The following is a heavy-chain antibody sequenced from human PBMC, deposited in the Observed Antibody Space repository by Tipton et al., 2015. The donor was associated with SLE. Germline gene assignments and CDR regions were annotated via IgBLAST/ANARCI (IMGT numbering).Heavy chain of an antibody. CDR3: ARHTTTEWFRLVMGASWFDP. CDR1: GGSISPYY. Sequence: TLSLTCTVSGGSISPYYWGWIRQPPGKGLEWIGSIYYSGGTYYNPSLKSRVSISADTSKNHFSLWLTSVTAADTAVYYCARHTTTEWFRLVMGASWFDPWGQGTLVTVSS. V-gene: IGHV4-39*07. D-gene: IGHD6-19*01. CDR2: IYYSGGT. J-gene: IGHJ5*02.